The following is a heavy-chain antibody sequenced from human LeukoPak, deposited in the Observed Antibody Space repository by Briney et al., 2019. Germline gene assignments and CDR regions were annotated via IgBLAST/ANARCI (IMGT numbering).Heavy chain of an antibody. Sequence: GGSLRLSCAASGLRFDFYAMCWVRQAPGKGLEWVSSISSSSSYIYYADSVKGRFTISRDNAKNSLYLQMNSLRAEDTAVYYCARDLKEVAARPFDYWGPGNLYSVSS. D-gene: IGHD6-6*01. CDR1: GLRFDFYA. CDR2: ISSSSSYI. J-gene: IGHJ4*02. V-gene: IGHV3-21*01. CDR3: ARDLKEVAARPFDY.